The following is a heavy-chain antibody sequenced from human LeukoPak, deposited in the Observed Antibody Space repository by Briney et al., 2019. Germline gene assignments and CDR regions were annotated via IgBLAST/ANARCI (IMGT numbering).Heavy chain of an antibody. Sequence: GGSLRLSCAASGFTFTTYWMHWVRQAPGKGLVWVSRINTDGTSTSYADSVKGRFTISRDNSKNTLYLQMNSLRAEDTAVYYCARDPADNDCWGQGTLVTVSS. V-gene: IGHV3-74*01. J-gene: IGHJ4*02. CDR3: ARDPADNDC. CDR2: INTDGTST. CDR1: GFTFTTYW.